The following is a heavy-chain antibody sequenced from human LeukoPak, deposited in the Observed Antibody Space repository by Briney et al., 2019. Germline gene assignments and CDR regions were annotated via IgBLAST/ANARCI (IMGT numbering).Heavy chain of an antibody. CDR1: GGTFSSYA. CDR3: ARDLYSSSPAPTEYYYYMDV. Sequence: VASVKVSCKASGGTFSSYAISWVRQAPGQGLEWMGRTIPIFGTANYAQKFQGRVTITTDESTSTAYMELSSLRSEDTAVYYCARDLYSSSPAPTEYYYYMDVWGKGTTVTVSS. J-gene: IGHJ6*03. CDR2: TIPIFGTA. D-gene: IGHD6-6*01. V-gene: IGHV1-69*05.